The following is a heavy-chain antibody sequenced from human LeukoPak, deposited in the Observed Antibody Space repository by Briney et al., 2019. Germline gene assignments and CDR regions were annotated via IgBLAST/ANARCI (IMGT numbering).Heavy chain of an antibody. D-gene: IGHD2-15*01. CDR3: AIGGVGVDY. Sequence: GGSLRLSCAASGFTFSNYGMHWVRQAPGKGLEWVAVIWYDGNNKYYADSVKGRFTISRDNSKNTLYLQMNSLRAEDTAVYYCAIGGVGVDYWGQGNMVTVSS. CDR1: GFTFSNYG. J-gene: IGHJ4*02. V-gene: IGHV3-33*01. CDR2: IWYDGNNK.